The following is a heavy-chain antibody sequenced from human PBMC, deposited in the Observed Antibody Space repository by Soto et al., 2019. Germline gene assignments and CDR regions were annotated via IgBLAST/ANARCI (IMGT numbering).Heavy chain of an antibody. D-gene: IGHD4-17*01. CDR1: GFTFSNAW. J-gene: IGHJ6*02. CDR3: TTELRSDENYYYGMDV. Sequence: GGSLRLSCAASGFTFSNAWMSWVRQAPGKGLEWVGRIKSKTDGGTTDYAAPVKGRFTISRDDSKNTLYLQMNSLKTEDTAVYYCTTELRSDENYYYGMDVWGQGTTVTVS. V-gene: IGHV3-15*01. CDR2: IKSKTDGGTT.